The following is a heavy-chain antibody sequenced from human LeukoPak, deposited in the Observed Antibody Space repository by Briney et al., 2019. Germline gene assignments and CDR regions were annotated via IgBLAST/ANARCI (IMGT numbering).Heavy chain of an antibody. V-gene: IGHV3-30-3*01. CDR1: GFTFSNYA. Sequence: GRSLRLPCEASGFTFSNYAMDWIRKAPGKGLEWVAIISYDGSRVDYADSVKGRFTISRDKSKNTVYLQMDSLRIEDTAVYYCARGTVMDYFDYWGQGTLVTVSS. D-gene: IGHD4-17*01. CDR2: ISYDGSRV. J-gene: IGHJ4*02. CDR3: ARGTVMDYFDY.